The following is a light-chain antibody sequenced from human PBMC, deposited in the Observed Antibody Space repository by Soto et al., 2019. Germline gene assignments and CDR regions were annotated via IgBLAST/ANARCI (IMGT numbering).Light chain of an antibody. V-gene: IGKV1-5*01. J-gene: IGKJ2*01. CDR2: DAS. CDR3: QLYTSYLMYT. Sequence: DIQMTQSPSTLSASVGDRVTITCRASQSISSWLAWYQQKPGKAPKLLIYDASSLESGVPSRFSGSGSGTEFTLNIRSLQPDDFATNYCQLYTSYLMYTFGQGTKLEI. CDR1: QSISSW.